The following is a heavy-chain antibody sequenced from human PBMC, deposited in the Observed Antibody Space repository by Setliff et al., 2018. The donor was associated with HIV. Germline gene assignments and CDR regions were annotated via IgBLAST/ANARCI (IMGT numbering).Heavy chain of an antibody. CDR1: GFTFTNYW. CDR2: INEAGRTT. D-gene: IGHD2-21*01. Sequence: LSCVASGFTFTNYWMHWVRQAPGKGLVWVSRINEAGRTTSYADSVKGRFTISRDNAKNTLYLQMNSLRVEDTAIYYCARDHQTMLWLDYWGQGTLVTVSS. J-gene: IGHJ4*02. CDR3: ARDHQTMLWLDY. V-gene: IGHV3-74*01.